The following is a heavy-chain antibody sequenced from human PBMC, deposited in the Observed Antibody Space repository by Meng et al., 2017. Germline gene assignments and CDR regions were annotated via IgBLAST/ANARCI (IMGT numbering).Heavy chain of an antibody. Sequence: EGRLVESGGGLVHTGGSVRLSCAASGFTFCSYAMSWVRQAPGKGLEWVSAISGSGGSTYYADSVKGRFTISRDNSKNTLYLQMNSLRAEDTAVYYCAKVPPYYYDSSGENDYWGQGTLVTVSS. CDR1: GFTFCSYA. CDR3: AKVPPYYYDSSGENDY. V-gene: IGHV3-23*04. CDR2: ISGSGGST. D-gene: IGHD3-22*01. J-gene: IGHJ4*02.